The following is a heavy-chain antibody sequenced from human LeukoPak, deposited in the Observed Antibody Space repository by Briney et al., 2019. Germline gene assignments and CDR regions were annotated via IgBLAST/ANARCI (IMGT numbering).Heavy chain of an antibody. CDR1: GYTFTGYY. CDR3: ARIPLTIFEDY. D-gene: IGHD3-3*01. CDR2: INPNSGGT. J-gene: IGHJ4*02. Sequence: GASVKVSCKASGYTFTGYYMHWVRQAPGQGLEWMGWINPNSGGTNYVQKFQGRVTMTRDTSISTAYMELSRLRSDDTAVYYCARIPLTIFEDYWGQGTLVTVSS. V-gene: IGHV1-2*02.